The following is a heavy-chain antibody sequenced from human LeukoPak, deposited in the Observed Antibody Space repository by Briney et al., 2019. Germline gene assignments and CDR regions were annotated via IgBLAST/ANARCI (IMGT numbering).Heavy chain of an antibody. Sequence: SETLSLTCTVSGGSISSYYWSWIRQPPGKGLEWIGYIYYSGSTNYNPSLKSRVNISVDTSKNQFSLKLSSVTAADTAVYYCARGRHIVVVTATHAFWYWGQGTLVTVSS. D-gene: IGHD2-21*02. CDR3: ARGRHIVVVTATHAFWY. V-gene: IGHV4-59*12. CDR1: GGSISSYY. J-gene: IGHJ4*02. CDR2: IYYSGST.